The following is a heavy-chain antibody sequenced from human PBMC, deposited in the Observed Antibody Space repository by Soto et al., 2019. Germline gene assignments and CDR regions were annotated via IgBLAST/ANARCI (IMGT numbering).Heavy chain of an antibody. CDR2: IYYSGST. CDR1: GGSISSGDYY. CDR3: AREGYYDSSGYAGEWPYFDY. V-gene: IGHV4-30-4*01. D-gene: IGHD3-22*01. Sequence: TLSLTCTVSGGSISSGDYYWSWIRQPPGKGLEWIGYIYYSGSTYYNPSPKSRVTISVDTSKNQFSLKLSSVTAADTAVYYCAREGYYDSSGYAGEWPYFDYWGQGTLVTVSS. J-gene: IGHJ4*02.